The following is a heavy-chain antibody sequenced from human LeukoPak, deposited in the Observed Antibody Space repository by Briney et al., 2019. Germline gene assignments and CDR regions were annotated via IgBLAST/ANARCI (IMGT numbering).Heavy chain of an antibody. CDR2: INPNSGGT. J-gene: IGHJ4*02. V-gene: IGHV1-2*02. Sequence: ASVKVSCKASGYTFTGYYMHWVRQAPGQGLEWMGWINPNSGGTNYAQKFQGRVTMTRDTSISTAYMELSRLRSDDTAVYYCARDPYYYDSSGYTKGNFDYWGQGTLVTVSS. CDR1: GYTFTGYY. D-gene: IGHD3-22*01. CDR3: ARDPYYYDSSGYTKGNFDY.